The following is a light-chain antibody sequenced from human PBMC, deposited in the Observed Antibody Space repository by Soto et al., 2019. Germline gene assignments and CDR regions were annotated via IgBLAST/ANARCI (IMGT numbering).Light chain of an antibody. J-gene: IGKJ1*01. V-gene: IGKV1-27*01. CDR2: AAS. CDR3: QKYNSAPWT. CDR1: QGISNY. Sequence: DIQITQSPSSLSASVGDRVTITCRASQGISNYLAWYQQKPGKVPKLLIYAASTLQSGVPSRFSGSGSGTDFTLTISSLQNEDVATYYCQKYNSAPWTVGQGTKVDIK.